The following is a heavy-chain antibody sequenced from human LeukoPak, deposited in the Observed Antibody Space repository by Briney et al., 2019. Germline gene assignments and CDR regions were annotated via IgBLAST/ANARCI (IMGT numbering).Heavy chain of an antibody. CDR1: EFTFRSYR. V-gene: IGHV3-21*01. Sequence: PGGSLRLSCAASEFTFRSYRMIWVRQPPGKGLEWVSSISPTSSYINYADSVKGRFTVSRDNARTSVYLQMSRLRAEDTAVYYCARGRGCSSNICYPDYWGQGTLVTVSS. J-gene: IGHJ4*02. CDR3: ARGRGCSSNICYPDY. D-gene: IGHD2-2*01. CDR2: ISPTSSYI.